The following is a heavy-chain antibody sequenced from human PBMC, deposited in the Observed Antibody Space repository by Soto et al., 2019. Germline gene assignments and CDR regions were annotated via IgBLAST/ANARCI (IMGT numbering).Heavy chain of an antibody. V-gene: IGHV3-7*01. J-gene: IGHJ6*03. CDR3: ARYYTRGDYYYYMDV. D-gene: IGHD1-26*01. Sequence: GGSLRLSCAASGFTFSNYWMSWVRQAPGKGLEWVANIKEDGSEEYSVDSVKGRFTISRDNAKNSVYLQMNTLRAEDTAMYYCARYYTRGDYYYYMDVWGKGTTVTVSS. CDR1: GFTFSNYW. CDR2: IKEDGSEE.